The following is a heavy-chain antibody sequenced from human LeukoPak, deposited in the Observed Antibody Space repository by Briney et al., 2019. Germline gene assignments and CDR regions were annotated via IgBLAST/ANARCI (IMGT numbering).Heavy chain of an antibody. CDR2: ISYDGSVK. Sequence: SGGSLRLSCAASGFTFSSYGMHWVRQAPGKGLEWVAVISYDGSVKHYADSVRGRFTISRDNSKSTLFLQMNSLRTDDTSVYFCAKFAYNWNAPDGFDMWGQGTMVIVSS. D-gene: IGHD1-1*01. V-gene: IGHV3-30*18. CDR1: GFTFSSYG. CDR3: AKFAYNWNAPDGFDM. J-gene: IGHJ3*02.